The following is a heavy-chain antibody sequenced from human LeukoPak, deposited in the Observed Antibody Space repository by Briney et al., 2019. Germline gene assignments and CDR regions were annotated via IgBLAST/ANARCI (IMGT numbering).Heavy chain of an antibody. CDR2: IYSGGST. V-gene: IGHV3-53*01. CDR3: ARDRIAVARTDY. D-gene: IGHD6-19*01. Sequence: GGSLRLSCAASGFTFSSNYMSWVRQAPGKGLEWVSVIYSGGSTYYADSVKGRFTISRDNSKNTLYLQMNSLRAEDTAVYYCARDRIAVARTDYWGQGTLVTVSS. CDR1: GFTFSSNY. J-gene: IGHJ4*02.